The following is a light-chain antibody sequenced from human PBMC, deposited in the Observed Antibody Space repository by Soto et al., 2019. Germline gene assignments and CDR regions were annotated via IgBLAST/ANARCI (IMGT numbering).Light chain of an antibody. J-gene: IGKJ1*01. CDR3: QQYNTGPQT. V-gene: IGKV3-15*01. Sequence: EIVLTQSPATVSVSPGESATFSCRASQNIGSNLAWYRHKPGQAPRLLISGASTRATGVPGRFSGSGSGTEFALTINSLQSEDFAVYFCQQYNTGPQTFGQGTKVDIK. CDR2: GAS. CDR1: QNIGSN.